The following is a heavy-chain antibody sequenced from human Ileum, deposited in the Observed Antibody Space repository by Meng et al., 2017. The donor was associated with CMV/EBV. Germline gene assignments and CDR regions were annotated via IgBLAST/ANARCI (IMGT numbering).Heavy chain of an antibody. CDR2: IHPTGTT. Sequence: HVQLRGSGPDVPQPSETLSLTCTVTGGSLTSYYWTWIRQPAGKGVEWIGRIHPTGTTDDNPSLRSRVSMSLDKSKNQFSLKLTSVTAADTAVYYCARAAARGVPVDLWGQGTLVTVSS. J-gene: IGHJ5*02. CDR1: GGSLTSYY. D-gene: IGHD3-10*01. CDR3: ARAAARGVPVDL. V-gene: IGHV4-4*07.